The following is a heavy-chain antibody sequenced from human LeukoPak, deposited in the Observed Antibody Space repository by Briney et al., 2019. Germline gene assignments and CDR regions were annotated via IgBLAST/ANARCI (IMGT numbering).Heavy chain of an antibody. CDR3: ARGFVSSWFGESNPFDY. CDR1: GYTFTSYG. Sequence: VASVKVSCKASGYTFTSYGISWVRQAPGQGLEWMGWISAYNGNTNYAQKLQGRVTMTTDTSTSTAYMELRSLRSDDTAVYYCARGFVSSWFGESNPFDYWGQGTLVTVSS. J-gene: IGHJ4*02. D-gene: IGHD3-10*01. V-gene: IGHV1-18*01. CDR2: ISAYNGNT.